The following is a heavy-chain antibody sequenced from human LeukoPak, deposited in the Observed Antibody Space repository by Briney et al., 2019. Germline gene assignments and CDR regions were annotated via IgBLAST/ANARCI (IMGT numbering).Heavy chain of an antibody. CDR1: GYTFTSYY. CDR2: INPSGGST. J-gene: IGHJ6*02. D-gene: IGHD6-13*01. Sequence: ASVKVSCKASGYTFTSYYMHWVRQAPGQGLEWMGIINPSGGSTSYAQKFQGRVTMTRDTSTSTVYMELSRLRSDDTAVYYCARDRRRGIAAVRAASAGMDVWGQGTTVTVSS. CDR3: ARDRRRGIAAVRAASAGMDV. V-gene: IGHV1-46*01.